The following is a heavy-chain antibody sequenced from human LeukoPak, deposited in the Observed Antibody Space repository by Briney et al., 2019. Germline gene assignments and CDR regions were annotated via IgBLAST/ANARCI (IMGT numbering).Heavy chain of an antibody. CDR3: AKDRPNFYETSGSYYKIKGDF. D-gene: IGHD3-10*01. CDR1: GFTFNTHA. J-gene: IGHJ4*02. V-gene: IGHV3-23*01. CDR2: ITSSGRTP. Sequence: GWSLRLSCEASGFTFNTHAMSWVRQAPGKGLEWVASITSSGRTPYYTDSVKGRFTISRDNSKNTLYLQMNSLRGEDTAVYYCAKDRPNFYETSGSYYKIKGDFWGQGSLVTVSS.